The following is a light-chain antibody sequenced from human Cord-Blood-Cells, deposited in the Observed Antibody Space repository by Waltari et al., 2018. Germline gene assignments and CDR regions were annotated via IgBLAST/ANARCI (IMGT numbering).Light chain of an antibody. V-gene: IGKV3-20*01. CDR1: QSVSSSY. J-gene: IGKJ1*01. CDR3: QQYGSSRT. Sequence: EIALTQSPGPLSLSPGARSTLSCRASQSVSSSYLAWYQQKPGQAPRLLIYGASSRATGIPDRFSGSGSGTDFTLTISRLEPEDFAVYYCQQYGSSRTFGQGTKVEIK. CDR2: GAS.